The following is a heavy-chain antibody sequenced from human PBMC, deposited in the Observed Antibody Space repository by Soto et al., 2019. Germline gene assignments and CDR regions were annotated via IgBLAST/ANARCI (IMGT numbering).Heavy chain of an antibody. D-gene: IGHD4-4*01. CDR3: ARGGMRGMTTVTY. CDR2: IYYSGST. CDR1: GGSISSYY. Sequence: PSETLSLTCTVSGGSISSYYWSWIRQPLGKGLEWIGYIYYSGSTNYNPSLKSRVTISVDTSKNQFSLKLSSVTAADTAVYYCARGGMRGMTTVTYWGQGTLVTVSS. J-gene: IGHJ4*02. V-gene: IGHV4-59*01.